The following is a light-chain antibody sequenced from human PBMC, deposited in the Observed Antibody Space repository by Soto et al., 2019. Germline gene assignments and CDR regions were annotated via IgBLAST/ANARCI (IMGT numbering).Light chain of an antibody. CDR3: QQYGSSPPIT. Sequence: ESVLTQSPGTLSLSPGERATLSCRASQSVSSTYLAWNQQKPGQAPRLLIYGASNRATGIPDRFSGSGSGTDFTLTISRLETEDFAVYYCQQYGSSPPITFGQGTRLEIK. CDR2: GAS. J-gene: IGKJ5*01. CDR1: QSVSSTY. V-gene: IGKV3-20*01.